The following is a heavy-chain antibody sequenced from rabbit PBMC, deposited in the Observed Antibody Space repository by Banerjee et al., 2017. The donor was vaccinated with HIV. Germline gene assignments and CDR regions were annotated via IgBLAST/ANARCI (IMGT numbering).Heavy chain of an antibody. CDR1: GFTISSSYV. V-gene: IGHV1S45*01. CDR3: ARDLWYPPNL. Sequence: LEESGGGLVQPEGSLTLTCTASGFTISSSYVMCWVRQAPGKGLEWIACINTISGDTVYATWAKGRFTISKASWTTVTLQMTSLTAADTATYFCARDLWYPPNLWGPGTLVTVS. CDR2: INTISGDT. J-gene: IGHJ4*01. D-gene: IGHD7-1*01.